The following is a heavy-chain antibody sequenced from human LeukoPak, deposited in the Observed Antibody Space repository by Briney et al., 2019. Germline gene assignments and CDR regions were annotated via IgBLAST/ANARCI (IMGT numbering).Heavy chain of an antibody. CDR3: ARSRPGRDIVVVPAAPWDY. Sequence: GGSLRLSCAASGFTFSSYWMSWVRQAPGKGLEWVSSISSSSSYIYYADSVKGRFTISRDNAKNSLYLQMNSLRAEDTAVYYCARSRPGRDIVVVPAAPWDYWGQGTLVTVSS. J-gene: IGHJ4*02. V-gene: IGHV3-21*01. CDR1: GFTFSSYW. CDR2: ISSSSSYI. D-gene: IGHD2-2*01.